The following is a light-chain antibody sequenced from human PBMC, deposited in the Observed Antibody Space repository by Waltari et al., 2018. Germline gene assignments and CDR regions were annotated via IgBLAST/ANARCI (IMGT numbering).Light chain of an antibody. CDR1: QNIHSW. CDR2: KAS. Sequence: DIQLAHSPPTVSASVVDRVPNTSRASQNIHSWLAWDQQKPGKAPKALIYKASNLHSGVPSRFSGSGFGTEFTLTISSLQPDDFATYYCQKYNRPWTFGQGTRVDIK. J-gene: IGKJ1*01. V-gene: IGKV1-5*03. CDR3: QKYNRPWT.